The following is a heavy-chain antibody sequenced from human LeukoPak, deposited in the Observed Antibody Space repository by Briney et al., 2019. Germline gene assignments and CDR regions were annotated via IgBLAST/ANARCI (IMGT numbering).Heavy chain of an antibody. V-gene: IGHV1-18*01. Sequence: GASVKVSCKASGYTFTSYGISWVRQAPGQGLEWMGWISAYNGNTNYAQKLQGRVTMTTDTSTSTAYMELRSLRSDDTAVYYCAREASSSWYDRYDYNWFDPWGQGTLVTVSS. CDR3: AREASSSWYDRYDYNWFDP. CDR1: GYTFTSYG. CDR2: ISAYNGNT. J-gene: IGHJ5*02. D-gene: IGHD6-13*01.